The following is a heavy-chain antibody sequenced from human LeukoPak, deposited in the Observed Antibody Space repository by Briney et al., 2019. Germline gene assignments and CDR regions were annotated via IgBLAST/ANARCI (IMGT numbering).Heavy chain of an antibody. Sequence: SETLSLTCTVSGGSISSSSYYWGWIRQPPGKGLEWIGSIYYSGSTYYNPSLKSRVTISVNTSKNQFSLKLSSVTAADTAVYYCARPKGYCSGGSCYQSFDYWGQGTLVTVSS. CDR1: GGSISSSSYY. J-gene: IGHJ4*02. CDR2: IYYSGST. V-gene: IGHV4-39*01. D-gene: IGHD2-15*01. CDR3: ARPKGYCSGGSCYQSFDY.